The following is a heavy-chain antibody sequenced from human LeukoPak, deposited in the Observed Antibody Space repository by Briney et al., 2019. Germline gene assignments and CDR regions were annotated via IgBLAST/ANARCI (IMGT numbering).Heavy chain of an antibody. CDR3: AKDGNSGSYYYKTYYGMDV. Sequence: GVSLRLSCAASGFTFDDYAMHWVRQAPGKGLEWVSGISWNSGSIGYADSVKGRFTISRDNAKNSLYLQMNSLRAEDTALYYCAKDGNSGSYYYKTYYGMDVWGQGTTVTVSS. V-gene: IGHV3-9*01. J-gene: IGHJ6*02. CDR2: ISWNSGSI. D-gene: IGHD1-26*01. CDR1: GFTFDDYA.